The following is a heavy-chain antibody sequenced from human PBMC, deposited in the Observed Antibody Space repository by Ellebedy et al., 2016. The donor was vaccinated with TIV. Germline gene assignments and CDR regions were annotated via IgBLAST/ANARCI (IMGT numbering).Heavy chain of an antibody. CDR1: GGSISSSNW. Sequence: MPSETLSLTCAVSGGSISSSNWWSWVRQPPGKGLEWIGEIYHSGSTNYNPSLKSRVTISVDTSKNQFSLKLSSVTAADTAVYYCARDRSYSGSYDYWGQGTLVTVSS. J-gene: IGHJ4*02. V-gene: IGHV4-4*02. CDR3: ARDRSYSGSYDY. CDR2: IYHSGST. D-gene: IGHD1-26*01.